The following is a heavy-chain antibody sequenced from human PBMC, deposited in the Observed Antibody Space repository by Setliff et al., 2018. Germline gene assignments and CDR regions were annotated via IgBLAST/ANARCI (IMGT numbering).Heavy chain of an antibody. CDR3: ARVADGSGSFYLGFDY. J-gene: IGHJ4*02. D-gene: IGHD3-10*01. Sequence: PSETLSLTCTVSGDSISSGSYYWNWIRQHPEKGLEWLGYIFQSGSTHYNSSLKSRITISIDTSKNHFSLELNSVTAADSAVYYCARVADGSGSFYLGFDYWGQGILVTVSS. CDR2: IFQSGST. V-gene: IGHV4-31*03. CDR1: GDSISSGSYY.